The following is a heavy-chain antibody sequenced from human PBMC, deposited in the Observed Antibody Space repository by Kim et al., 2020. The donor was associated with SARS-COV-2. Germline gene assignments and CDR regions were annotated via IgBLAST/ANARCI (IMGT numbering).Heavy chain of an antibody. V-gene: IGHV1-18*04. D-gene: IGHD3-3*01. J-gene: IGHJ6*02. CDR3: ARDTRFLEWLSGPGV. Sequence: ASVKVSCKASGYTFTTYGITWVRQAPGQGLEWMGWISAYNGNTNYAQKLQGRVTMTTDTSTTTAYMELRSLRSDDTAVYYCARDTRFLEWLSGPGVWGQGTTVTVSS. CDR1: GYTFTTYG. CDR2: ISAYNGNT.